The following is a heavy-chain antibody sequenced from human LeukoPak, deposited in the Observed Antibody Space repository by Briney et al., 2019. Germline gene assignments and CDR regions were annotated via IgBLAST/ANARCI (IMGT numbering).Heavy chain of an antibody. Sequence: ASVKVSCKASGYTFTNYGISWVRQAPGQGLEWMGCISAYDGSTNYAQKLQGRVTMTTDTSTSTAYMELRSLRSDDAAVYFCARAYSRVAAPYYFDSWGQGTLVTVSS. J-gene: IGHJ4*02. CDR3: ARAYSRVAAPYYFDS. D-gene: IGHD6-6*01. CDR2: ISAYDGST. V-gene: IGHV1-18*01. CDR1: GYTFTNYG.